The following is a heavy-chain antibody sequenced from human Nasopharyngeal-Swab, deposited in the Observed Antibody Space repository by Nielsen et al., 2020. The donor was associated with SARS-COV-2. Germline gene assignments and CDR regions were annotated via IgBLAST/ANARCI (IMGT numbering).Heavy chain of an antibody. CDR3: ARETVVTGMDDATDI. CDR2: IKQGGSEQ. V-gene: IGHV3-7*04. J-gene: IGHJ3*02. D-gene: IGHD4-23*01. CDR1: GFTFRNYY. Sequence: GGALSLYSAASGFTFRNYYMTWVRQPPGKGLEWVANIKQGGSEQFYVDSVKGRFTISRDDAKNSVYLQMNSLRAEDTAVYYCARETVVTGMDDATDIWGQGTMVTVSS.